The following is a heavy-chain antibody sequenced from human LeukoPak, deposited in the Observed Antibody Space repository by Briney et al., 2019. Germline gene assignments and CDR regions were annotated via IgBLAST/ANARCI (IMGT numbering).Heavy chain of an antibody. CDR2: IKQDGSEP. D-gene: IGHD3-3*01. Sequence: PGGSLRLSCAASGVTFSNDWMSWVRRAPGKGLEWVANIKQDGSEPYYVHSVRGRFTISRDNAKKSLYLQMNSLRAEDTAVYYCARDFWGAYRVDYFDCWGQGTLVTVSS. V-gene: IGHV3-7*01. CDR3: ARDFWGAYRVDYFDC. J-gene: IGHJ4*02. CDR1: GVTFSNDW.